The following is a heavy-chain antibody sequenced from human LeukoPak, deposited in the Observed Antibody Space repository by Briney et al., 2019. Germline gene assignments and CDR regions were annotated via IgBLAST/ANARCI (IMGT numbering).Heavy chain of an antibody. CDR1: GGSISSYY. J-gene: IGHJ5*01. CDR3: ARNHGGWFDS. D-gene: IGHD4-23*01. Sequence: SETLSLTCTVSGGSISSYYWSWIRQPPGKGLEWIGYIYYSGSTKYNPSLKSRVTISVDTSKNQFTLKLSSVTAADTAVYYCARNHGGWFDSWGQGTLVTVSS. CDR2: IYYSGST. V-gene: IGHV4-59*01.